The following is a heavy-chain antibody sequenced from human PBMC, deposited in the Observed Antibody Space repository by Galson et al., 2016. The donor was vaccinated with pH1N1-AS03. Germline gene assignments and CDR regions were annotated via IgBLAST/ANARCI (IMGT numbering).Heavy chain of an antibody. Sequence: SVKVSCKASGYKFTSYGVSWVRQAPGQGLEWMGWISGYNINAKYAEKFQGRVTLTTDKPTSTAYMELRSLTSDDTAVYFCARDGDIVIVPSAIDYYGMDVWGQGTTVTVSS. D-gene: IGHD2-2*01. CDR1: GYKFTSYG. V-gene: IGHV1-18*01. J-gene: IGHJ6*02. CDR2: ISGYNINA. CDR3: ARDGDIVIVPSAIDYYGMDV.